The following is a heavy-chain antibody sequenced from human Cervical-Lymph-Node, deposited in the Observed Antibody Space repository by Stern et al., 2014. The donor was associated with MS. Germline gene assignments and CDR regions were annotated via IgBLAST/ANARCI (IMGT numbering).Heavy chain of an antibody. CDR1: GYAFTDFY. V-gene: IGHV1-2*02. CDR2: VNPNSGGT. J-gene: IGHJ5*02. D-gene: IGHD3-10*01. CDR3: AKDWDYYTSNWFDP. Sequence: QAQLVQSGADVKKPGASGRVSCKTSGYAFTDFYLHWVRQAPGQGLEWLRWVNPNSGGTNYAQKFQGRVTMTVDTSTNTSYMELRRLTSDDTAVYYCAKDWDYYTSNWFDPWGQGTLITVSS.